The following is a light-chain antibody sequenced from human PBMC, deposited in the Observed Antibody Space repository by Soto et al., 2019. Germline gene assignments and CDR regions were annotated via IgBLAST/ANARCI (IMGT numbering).Light chain of an antibody. Sequence: QSVLTQPPSVSGAPGQRVTISCTGSSSNIGAGYDVHWYQQHPGTAPKLLIYGNSNRPSGIPDRFSGSKSGTSASLAITGLQAEDEADYYCQSYDSSLSADVFGTGTKLTVL. J-gene: IGLJ1*01. CDR2: GNS. CDR1: SSNIGAGYD. V-gene: IGLV1-40*01. CDR3: QSYDSSLSADV.